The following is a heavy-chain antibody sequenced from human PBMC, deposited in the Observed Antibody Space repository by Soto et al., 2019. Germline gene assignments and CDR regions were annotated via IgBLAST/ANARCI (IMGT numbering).Heavy chain of an antibody. CDR3: ARDLDCSGGSCPRYYYYYGMDV. CDR2: INAGNGNT. V-gene: IGHV1-3*01. CDR1: GYTFTSYA. D-gene: IGHD2-15*01. J-gene: IGHJ6*02. Sequence: ASVKVSCKASGYTFTSYAMHWVRQAPGQRLEWMGWINAGNGNTKYSQKFQGRVTITRDTSASTAYMELSSLRSEDTAVYYCARDLDCSGGSCPRYYYYYGMDVWGQGTTVTVSS.